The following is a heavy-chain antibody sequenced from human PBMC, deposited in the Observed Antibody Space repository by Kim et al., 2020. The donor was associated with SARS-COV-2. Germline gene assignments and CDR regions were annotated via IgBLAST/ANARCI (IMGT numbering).Heavy chain of an antibody. D-gene: IGHD3-3*01. CDR3: TTDQVWTFGVVGYYYYGMDV. Sequence: GGSLRLSCAASGFTFSNAWMSWVRQAPGKGQWVGRIKSKTDGGTTDYAAPVKGRFTISRDDSKNTLYLQMNSLKTEDTAVYYCTTDQVWTFGVVGYYYYGMDVWGQGTTVTVSS. V-gene: IGHV3-15*01. J-gene: IGHJ6*02. CDR1: GFTFSNAW. CDR2: IKSKTDGGTT.